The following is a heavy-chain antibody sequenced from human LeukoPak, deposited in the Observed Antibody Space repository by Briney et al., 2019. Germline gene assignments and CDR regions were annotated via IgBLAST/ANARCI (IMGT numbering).Heavy chain of an antibody. CDR3: APLSIPSGEFDY. D-gene: IGHD2-2*01. J-gene: IGHJ4*02. CDR2: ISGSGGST. CDR1: GFTFSNQG. V-gene: IGHV3-23*01. Sequence: GGSLRLSCAASGFTFSNQGMSWVRQAPGKGLEWVSSISGSGGSTYYADSVEGRFTISRDNSKNTLYLQMNTLRAEDTAVYYCAPLSIPSGEFDYWGQGTLVTVSS.